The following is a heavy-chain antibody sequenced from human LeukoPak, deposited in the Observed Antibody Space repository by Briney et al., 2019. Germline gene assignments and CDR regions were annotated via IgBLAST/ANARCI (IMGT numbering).Heavy chain of an antibody. CDR1: GASIGNYNSY. D-gene: IGHD6-13*01. CDR3: AGDQFSSNWYKD. Sequence: SETLSLTCTVAGASIGNYNSYWGWIRQPPGKGLEWIGSIYHSGSTYYNPSLKSRVTISADFSKNQFSLKLSSVTVAETAVYFCAGDQFSSNWYKDWGPGTLVTVSS. CDR2: IYHSGST. V-gene: IGHV4-39*07. J-gene: IGHJ4*02.